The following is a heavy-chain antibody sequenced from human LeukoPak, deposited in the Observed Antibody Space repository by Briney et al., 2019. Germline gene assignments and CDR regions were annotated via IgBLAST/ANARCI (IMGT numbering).Heavy chain of an antibody. CDR3: AKDQNPYWFDP. CDR2: ISGSGGST. J-gene: IGHJ5*02. CDR1: GFTFSSYA. V-gene: IGHV3-23*01. Sequence: GGSLRPSCAASGFTFSSYAMSWVRQAPGKGLEWVSAISGSGGSTYFADSVKGRFTISRDNSKNTLYLQMNSLRAEDTAVYYCAKDQNPYWFDPWGQGTLVTVSS.